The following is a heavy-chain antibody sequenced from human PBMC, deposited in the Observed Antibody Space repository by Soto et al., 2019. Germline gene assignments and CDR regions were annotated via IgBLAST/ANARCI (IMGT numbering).Heavy chain of an antibody. Sequence: GVSLRLSCAASGFHFSSYAMNWVSQAPGKGLEWVSGISGGGDRTYYADSVRGRVTISRDNSKNTMYLQMNSLRVEDTAVYYCARDASVIPAATFYSWGQGTVVTVSS. V-gene: IGHV3-23*01. J-gene: IGHJ4*02. D-gene: IGHD2-2*01. CDR3: ARDASVIPAATFYS. CDR1: GFHFSSYA. CDR2: ISGGGDRT.